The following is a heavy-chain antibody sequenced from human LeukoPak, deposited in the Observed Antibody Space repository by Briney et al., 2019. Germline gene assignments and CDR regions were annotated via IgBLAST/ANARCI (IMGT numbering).Heavy chain of an antibody. D-gene: IGHD6-13*01. V-gene: IGHV5-51*01. Sequence: GESLKISCKGSGYSFTSYWIGWVRQMPGKGLEWMGIIYPGDSDTRYSPSFQGQVTISADKSISTAYLQWSRLKASDTAMYYCARHRGIAAAGIDYWGQGTLVTVSS. J-gene: IGHJ4*02. CDR1: GYSFTSYW. CDR3: ARHRGIAAAGIDY. CDR2: IYPGDSDT.